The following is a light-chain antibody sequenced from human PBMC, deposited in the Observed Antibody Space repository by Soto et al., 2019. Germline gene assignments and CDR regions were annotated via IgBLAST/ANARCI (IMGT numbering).Light chain of an antibody. Sequence: EIVLTQSPATLSLSPGETATLSCRASQSVRNYLAWYQQEPGQAPRLLICDASNRATGIPARFSGTGSETDFTLTISSLEPEDFAIYYCQQRSKMPLTFGHGTKVDIK. J-gene: IGKJ1*01. CDR3: QQRSKMPLT. CDR2: DAS. V-gene: IGKV3-11*01. CDR1: QSVRNY.